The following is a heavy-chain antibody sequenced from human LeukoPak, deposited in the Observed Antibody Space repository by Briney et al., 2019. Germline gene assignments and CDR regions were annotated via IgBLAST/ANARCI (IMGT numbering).Heavy chain of an antibody. CDR1: GFTFSSYG. Sequence: GGSLRLSCAASGFTFSSYGMHWVRQAPGKGLEGVAFIRYDGSNKYYADSVKGRFTISRDNSKNTLYLQMNSLRAEDTAVYYCAKTASYSSSSDYWGQGTLVTVSS. J-gene: IGHJ4*02. CDR2: IRYDGSNK. CDR3: AKTASYSSSSDY. V-gene: IGHV3-30*02. D-gene: IGHD6-13*01.